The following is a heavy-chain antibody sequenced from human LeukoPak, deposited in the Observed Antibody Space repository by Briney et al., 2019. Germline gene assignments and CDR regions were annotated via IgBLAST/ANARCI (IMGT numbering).Heavy chain of an antibody. J-gene: IGHJ2*01. CDR3: ARRMVRGVLSTTCWYFDL. V-gene: IGHV4-34*01. CDR2: INHSGST. D-gene: IGHD3-10*01. CDR1: GGSFSGYY. Sequence: PSETLSLTCAVYGGSFSGYYWSWIRQPPGKGLEWIGEINHSGSTNYNPSLKSRVTISVDTSKNQFSLKLSSVTAADTAVYYCARRMVRGVLSTTCWYFDLWGRGTLVTVSS.